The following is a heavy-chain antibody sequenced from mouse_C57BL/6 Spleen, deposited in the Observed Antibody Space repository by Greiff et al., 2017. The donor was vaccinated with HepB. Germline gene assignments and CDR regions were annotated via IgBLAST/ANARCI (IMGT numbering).Heavy chain of an antibody. J-gene: IGHJ3*01. Sequence: QVHVKQPGAELVRPGSSVKLSCKASGYTFTSYWMDWVKQRPGQGLEWIGNIYPSDSETHYNQKFKDKATLTVDKSSSTAYMQLSSLTSEDSAVYYCARITAFAYWGQGTLVTVSA. CDR2: IYPSDSET. V-gene: IGHV1-61*01. D-gene: IGHD1-2*01. CDR1: GYTFTSYW. CDR3: ARITAFAY.